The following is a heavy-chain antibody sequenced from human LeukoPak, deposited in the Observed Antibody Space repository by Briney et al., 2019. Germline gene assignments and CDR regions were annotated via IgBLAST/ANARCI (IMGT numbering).Heavy chain of an antibody. CDR1: GYTFTGYY. Sequence: ASVKVSCKASGYTFTGYYMHWVRQAPGQGLEWMGWINPNSGGTNYAQKFQGRVTMTRDTSISTAYMELSRLRSDETAVYYCARGVVPAARGFPAIDYWGQGNLVTASS. D-gene: IGHD2-2*01. V-gene: IGHV1-2*02. J-gene: IGHJ4*02. CDR2: INPNSGGT. CDR3: ARGVVPAARGFPAIDY.